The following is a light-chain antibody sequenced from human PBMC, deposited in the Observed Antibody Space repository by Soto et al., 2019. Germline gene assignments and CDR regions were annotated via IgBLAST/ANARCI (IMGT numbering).Light chain of an antibody. Sequence: EVELTQSPGTLSLSPGERATLSCRASESVSSSYLAWYQQRPGQAPRLLIYGASSRATGIPDRFSGSGSGTDFSLTISRLDPEDFAVYYCQQYGSSPLTFGQGTKVDI. CDR2: GAS. V-gene: IGKV3-20*01. CDR3: QQYGSSPLT. J-gene: IGKJ1*01. CDR1: ESVSSSY.